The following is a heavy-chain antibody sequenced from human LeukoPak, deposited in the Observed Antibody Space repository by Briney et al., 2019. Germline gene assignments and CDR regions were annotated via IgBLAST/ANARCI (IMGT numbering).Heavy chain of an antibody. Sequence: GGSLRLSCAASGFTFSGSAMHWVRQASGKGLEWVGRIRSSANSYATACAASVKGRFTISRDDSKNTAYLQMNSLTTEDTAVYYCTRDILDGYNVDYWGQGTLVTVSS. CDR2: IRSSANSYAT. CDR3: TRDILDGYNVDY. D-gene: IGHD5-24*01. V-gene: IGHV3-73*01. J-gene: IGHJ4*02. CDR1: GFTFSGSA.